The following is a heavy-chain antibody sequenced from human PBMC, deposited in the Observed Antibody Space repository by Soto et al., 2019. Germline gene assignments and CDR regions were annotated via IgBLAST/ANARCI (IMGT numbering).Heavy chain of an antibody. Sequence: QVQLVQSGAEVKKPGASVKVSCKASGYTFTSYGISWVRQAPGQGLEWMGWISAYNGNTNYAQKLQGRVTMTTDTSTSTAHMHLRSLSSDDTAVYYCASLGGIAVAATLFPGWSPFDPWGQGTLVTVSS. CDR2: ISAYNGNT. D-gene: IGHD6-19*01. V-gene: IGHV1-18*01. J-gene: IGHJ5*02. CDR1: GYTFTSYG. CDR3: ASLGGIAVAATLFPGWSPFDP.